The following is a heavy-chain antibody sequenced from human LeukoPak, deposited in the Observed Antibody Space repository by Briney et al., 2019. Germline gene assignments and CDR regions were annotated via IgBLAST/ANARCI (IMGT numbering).Heavy chain of an antibody. CDR1: GDSIISNTFS. CDR3: ARFPTRFLWFGDSGFDY. CDR2: IYYSGST. J-gene: IGHJ4*02. V-gene: IGHV4-61*05. Sequence: SGTLSLTCTVSGDSIISNTFSWGWIRQPPGKGLEWIGYIYYSGSTNYNPSLKSRVTISVDTSKNQFSLKLSSVTAADTAVYYCARFPTRFLWFGDSGFDYWGQGTLVTVSS. D-gene: IGHD3-10*01.